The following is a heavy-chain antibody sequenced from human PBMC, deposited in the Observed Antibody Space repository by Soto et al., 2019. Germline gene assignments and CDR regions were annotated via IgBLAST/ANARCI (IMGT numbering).Heavy chain of an antibody. Sequence: QVQLVQSGAEVKKPGASVKVSCKASGYTFTSYGISWVRQAPGQGLEWMGWISAYNGNTNYAQKLQGRATMTTDTSTSTAYMELRSLRSDDTAVYYCARAPPDRGGYSGYGHRFDPWGQGTLVTVSS. D-gene: IGHD5-12*01. CDR2: ISAYNGNT. CDR3: ARAPPDRGGYSGYGHRFDP. CDR1: GYTFTSYG. J-gene: IGHJ5*02. V-gene: IGHV1-18*04.